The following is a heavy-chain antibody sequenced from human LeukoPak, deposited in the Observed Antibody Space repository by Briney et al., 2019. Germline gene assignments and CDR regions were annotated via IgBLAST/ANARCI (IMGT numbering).Heavy chain of an antibody. Sequence: GGSLRLSCAASGFTFSSYAMSWVRQAPGKGLEWVSAISGSGGSTYYADSVKGRFTISRDNSKNTLYLQMNSLRAEDTAVYYCASSTAGHNWFDPWGQGTLVTVSS. J-gene: IGHJ5*02. CDR1: GFTFSSYA. CDR2: ISGSGGST. CDR3: ASSTAGHNWFDP. V-gene: IGHV3-23*01. D-gene: IGHD4-17*01.